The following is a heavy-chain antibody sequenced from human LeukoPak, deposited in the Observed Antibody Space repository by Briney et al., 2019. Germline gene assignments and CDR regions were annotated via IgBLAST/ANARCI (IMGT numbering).Heavy chain of an antibody. Sequence: SETLSLTCTVSGGSVSSGSYYWSWIRQPPGKGLEWIGYIYYSGSTNYNPSLKSRVTISVDTSKNQFSLKLSSVTAADTAVYYCARAPYCSSISCPSDWFDAWGQGTLVTVSS. J-gene: IGHJ5*02. V-gene: IGHV4-61*01. CDR3: ARAPYCSSISCPSDWFDA. D-gene: IGHD2-2*01. CDR2: IYYSGST. CDR1: GGSVSSGSYY.